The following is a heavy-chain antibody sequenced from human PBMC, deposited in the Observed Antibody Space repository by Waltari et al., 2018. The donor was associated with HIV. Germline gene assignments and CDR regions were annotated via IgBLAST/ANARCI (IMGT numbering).Heavy chain of an antibody. Sequence: QVQLVQSGDEVKKPRSSVKVSCMASGGTVRSSDISWVRQAPGQGLEWMGAIIPLFGEANYAQKFQGRLTITADESTSTAYMELSSLRSEDTAVYYCARVPDRSGYQRYAMDVWGQGTTVTVS. D-gene: IGHD3-22*01. CDR3: ARVPDRSGYQRYAMDV. V-gene: IGHV1-69*01. CDR2: IIPLFGEA. CDR1: GGTVRSSD. J-gene: IGHJ6*02.